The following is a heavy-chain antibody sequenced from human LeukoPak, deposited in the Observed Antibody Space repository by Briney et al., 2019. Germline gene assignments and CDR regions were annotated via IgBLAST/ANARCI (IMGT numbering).Heavy chain of an antibody. D-gene: IGHD1-1*01. CDR1: GFTFSSYS. V-gene: IGHV3-21*01. J-gene: IGHJ4*02. Sequence: PGGSLRLSCAASGFTFSSYSMNWVRQAPGKGLEWVSSISSSSSYIYYADSVKGRFTTSSDNAKNSLYLQMNSLRAEDTAVYYCARNQRYAGTTVYWGQGTLVTVSS. CDR3: ARNQRYAGTTVY. CDR2: ISSSSSYI.